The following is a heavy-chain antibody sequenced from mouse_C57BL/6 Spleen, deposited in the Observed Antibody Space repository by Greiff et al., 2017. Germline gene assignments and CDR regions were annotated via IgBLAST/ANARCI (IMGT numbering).Heavy chain of an antibody. D-gene: IGHD2-1*01. CDR2: IYPGDGDT. Sequence: VQLQQSGPELVKPGASVKISCKASGYAFSSSWMNWVKQRPGKGLEWIGRIYPGDGDTNYNGKFKGKATMTADKSSSTAYMQLSSLTSEDYGVYFCAIEYCNLDYWGQGTTLTVSS. V-gene: IGHV1-82*01. CDR3: AIEYCNLDY. J-gene: IGHJ2*01. CDR1: GYAFSSSW.